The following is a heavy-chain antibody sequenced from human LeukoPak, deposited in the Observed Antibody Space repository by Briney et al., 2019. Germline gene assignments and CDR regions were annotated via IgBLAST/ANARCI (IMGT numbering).Heavy chain of an antibody. V-gene: IGHV4-59*01. CDR3: ARSRVTMVRGSPNWNFDY. Sequence: SETLSLTCTVSGGSINTYYWSWTRQPPGKGLEWIGYIYYSGSTNYNPSLKSRVIILVDTSKNQFSLKLSSVTAADTAVYYCARSRVTMVRGSPNWNFDYGGQGILVTVSS. CDR1: GGSINTYY. J-gene: IGHJ4*02. CDR2: IYYSGST. D-gene: IGHD3-10*01.